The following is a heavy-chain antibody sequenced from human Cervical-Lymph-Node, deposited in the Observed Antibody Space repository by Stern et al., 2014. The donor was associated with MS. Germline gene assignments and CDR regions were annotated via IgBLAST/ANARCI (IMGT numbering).Heavy chain of an antibody. CDR3: ARWSGWTDGFDA. J-gene: IGHJ5*02. D-gene: IGHD6-19*01. CDR2: VHSSETS. Sequence: HVQLQESGPGLVKPSETLSLTCTVSGASITDYYWNWVRQPPGKGLEGIGYVHSSETSRYNPSLHSRVTTSIDTSKNQFSLKVTSVTAADTAVYFCARWSGWTDGFDAWGQGTLVTVSS. V-gene: IGHV4-59*01. CDR1: GASITDYY.